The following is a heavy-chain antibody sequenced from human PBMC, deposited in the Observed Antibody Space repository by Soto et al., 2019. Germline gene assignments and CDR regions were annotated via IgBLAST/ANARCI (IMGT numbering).Heavy chain of an antibody. CDR3: ARDRGSTSSDRSDP. V-gene: IGHV1-69*05. D-gene: IGHD2-2*01. CDR2: IIPIFGTA. J-gene: IGHJ5*02. Sequence: SVKVSCKASGGTFSSYAISWVRQAPGQGLEWMGGIIPIFGTANYAQKLQGRVTMTTDTSTSTAYMELRSLRSDDTAVYYCARDRGSTSSDRSDPWGQGTLVTVSS. CDR1: GGTFSSYA.